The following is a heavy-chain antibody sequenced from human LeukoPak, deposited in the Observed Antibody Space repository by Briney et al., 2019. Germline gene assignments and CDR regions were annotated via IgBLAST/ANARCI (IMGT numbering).Heavy chain of an antibody. D-gene: IGHD1-14*01. Sequence: VASVKVSCKASGYTFTGYYMHWVRQAPGQGLEWMGMINPSGGSTSYPQKFQGRVTMTRDMSTSTVYMELSSLRSEDTAIYYCARNSDSGLDYWGQGTLVTVSS. V-gene: IGHV1-46*01. CDR3: ARNSDSGLDY. J-gene: IGHJ4*02. CDR2: INPSGGST. CDR1: GYTFTGYY.